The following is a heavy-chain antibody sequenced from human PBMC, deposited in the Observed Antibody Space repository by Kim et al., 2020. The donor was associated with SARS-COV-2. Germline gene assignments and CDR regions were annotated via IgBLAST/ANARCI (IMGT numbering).Heavy chain of an antibody. D-gene: IGHD7-27*01. V-gene: IGHV4-34*01. CDR1: GGSFSGYY. J-gene: IGHJ4*02. CDR2: INHSGST. Sequence: SETLSLTCAVYGGSFSGYYWSWIRQPPGKGLEWIGEINHSGSTNYNPSLKSRVTISVDTSKNQFSLKLSSVTAADTAVYYCARLSLPGRSKQRRYYFDYWGQGTLVTVSS. CDR3: ARLSLPGRSKQRRYYFDY.